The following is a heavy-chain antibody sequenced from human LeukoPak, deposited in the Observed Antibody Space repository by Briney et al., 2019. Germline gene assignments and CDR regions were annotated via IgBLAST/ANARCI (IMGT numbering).Heavy chain of an antibody. Sequence: GGSLRLSCAASGFTFSSYAMHWVRQAPGKGLEWVAVISYDGSNKYYADSVEGRFTISRDNSKNTLYLQMNSLRAEDTAVYYCARGRSSGWWGPKIMHFDYWGQGTLVTVSS. CDR1: GFTFSSYA. J-gene: IGHJ4*02. CDR2: ISYDGSNK. V-gene: IGHV3-30*04. D-gene: IGHD6-19*01. CDR3: ARGRSSGWWGPKIMHFDY.